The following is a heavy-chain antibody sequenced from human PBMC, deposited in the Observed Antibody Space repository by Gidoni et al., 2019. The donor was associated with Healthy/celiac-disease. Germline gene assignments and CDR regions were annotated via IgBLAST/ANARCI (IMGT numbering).Heavy chain of an antibody. J-gene: IGHJ6*02. Sequence: QVQLQQWGAGLLKPSETLSRTCAVYGGSFSGYYWRWIRQPPGKGLEWIGEINHSGRTNYNPSLKSRVTISVDTSKNQFSLKLSSVTAADTAVYYCARGPEQLLWFREVYYYYGMDVWGQGTTVTVSS. CDR3: ARGPEQLLWFREVYYYYGMDV. CDR1: GGSFSGYY. D-gene: IGHD3-10*01. V-gene: IGHV4-34*01. CDR2: INHSGRT.